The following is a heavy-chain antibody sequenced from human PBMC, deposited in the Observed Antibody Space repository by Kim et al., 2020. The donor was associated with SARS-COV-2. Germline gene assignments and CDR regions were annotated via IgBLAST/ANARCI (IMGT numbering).Heavy chain of an antibody. CDR2: ISGSGSST. CDR1: GFTFSSYA. Sequence: GGSLRLSCAASGFTFSSYAMSWVRQAPGKGLEWVSAISGSGSSTYYADSVKGRFTISRDNSKNTLYLQMNSLRAEDTAVYYCAKSVRYCSSTSCIKRDNYYYYYGMDVWGQGTTVTVSS. CDR3: AKSVRYCSSTSCIKRDNYYYYYGMDV. J-gene: IGHJ6*02. D-gene: IGHD2-2*01. V-gene: IGHV3-23*01.